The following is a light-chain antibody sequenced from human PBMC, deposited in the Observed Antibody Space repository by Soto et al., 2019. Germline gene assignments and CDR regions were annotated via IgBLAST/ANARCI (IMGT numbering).Light chain of an antibody. CDR1: SSDVGGYNY. CDR3: CSYAGSYTYV. V-gene: IGLV2-11*01. Sequence: QPVLTQPRSVSGSPGQSVTISCTGTSSDVGGYNYVSWYQQHPGKAPKLMIYDVSQRPSGVPDRFSGSKSGNTASLTIAALQAEDEADYYCCSYAGSYTYVFGTGTKLTV. CDR2: DVS. J-gene: IGLJ1*01.